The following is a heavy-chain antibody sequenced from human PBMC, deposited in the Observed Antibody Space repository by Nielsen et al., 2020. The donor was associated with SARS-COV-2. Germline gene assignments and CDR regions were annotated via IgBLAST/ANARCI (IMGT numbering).Heavy chain of an antibody. CDR1: GFTFDDYG. CDR3: ARGVELPHQPPAMDV. D-gene: IGHD2-15*01. J-gene: IGHJ6*02. CDR2: INWNGGST. Sequence: GGSLRLSCAASGFTFDDYGMSWVRQAPGKGLEWVSGINWNGGSTGYADSVKGRFTISRDNAKNSLYLQMNSLRTDDTAVYYCARGVELPHQPPAMDVWGQGTTVTVSS. V-gene: IGHV3-20*04.